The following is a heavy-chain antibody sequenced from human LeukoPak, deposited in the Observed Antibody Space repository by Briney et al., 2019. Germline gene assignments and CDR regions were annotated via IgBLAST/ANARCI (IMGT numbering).Heavy chain of an antibody. CDR3: AKNVLLWFGIDY. CDR2: ISGSGGST. CDR1: GFTFSSYA. D-gene: IGHD3-10*01. Sequence: GGSLRLSCAASGFTFSSYAMSWVRQAPGKGLEWVSAISGSGGSTYYADSVKGRFTISKDNSKNTLYLQMNSLRAEGTAVYYCAKNVLLWFGIDYWGQGTLVTVSS. V-gene: IGHV3-23*01. J-gene: IGHJ4*02.